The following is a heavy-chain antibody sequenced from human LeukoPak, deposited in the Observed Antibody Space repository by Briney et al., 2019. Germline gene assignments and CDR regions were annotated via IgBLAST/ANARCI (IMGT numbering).Heavy chain of an antibody. Sequence: SVKVSCKASGGTFSSYAISWVRQAPGQGLEWMGGIIPIFGTANYAQKFQGRVTITADESTSTAYMELSSLRSEDTAVYYCARFDVAAAAGGFDPWDQGTLVTVSS. CDR3: ARFDVAAAAGGFDP. J-gene: IGHJ5*02. CDR2: IIPIFGTA. D-gene: IGHD6-13*01. CDR1: GGTFSSYA. V-gene: IGHV1-69*13.